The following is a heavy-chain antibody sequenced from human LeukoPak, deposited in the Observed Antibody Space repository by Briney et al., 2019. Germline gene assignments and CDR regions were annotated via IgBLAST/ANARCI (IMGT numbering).Heavy chain of an antibody. J-gene: IGHJ6*03. D-gene: IGHD2/OR15-2a*01. CDR2: IYTSGST. Sequence: SETLSLTCTVSGGSISSYYWSWIRQPAGKGLEWIGRIYTSGSTNYNPSLKSRVTISVDTSKNQFSLKLSSVTAADTAVYYCARLNRGGTTQYMDVWGKGTTVTISS. CDR1: GGSISSYY. V-gene: IGHV4-4*07. CDR3: ARLNRGGTTQYMDV.